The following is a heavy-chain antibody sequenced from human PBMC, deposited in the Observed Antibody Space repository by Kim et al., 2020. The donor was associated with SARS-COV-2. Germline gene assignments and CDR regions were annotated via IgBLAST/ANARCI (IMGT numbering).Heavy chain of an antibody. Sequence: YYADSVKGRFTIARDNAKNTLYLQMNSLRAEDTAVYYCARGELELRYFDYWGQGTLVTVSS. J-gene: IGHJ4*02. D-gene: IGHD1-7*01. V-gene: IGHV3-53*01. CDR3: ARGELELRYFDY.